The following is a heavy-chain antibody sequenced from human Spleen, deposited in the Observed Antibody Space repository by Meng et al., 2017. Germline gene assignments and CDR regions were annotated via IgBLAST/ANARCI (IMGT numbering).Heavy chain of an antibody. Sequence: VSLVQSGAEVKKPGASVTLSCKTSGYTFTGYYVHWVRQAPGQGLEWMGRINPNSGGTNFAQKFQGRITMARDTSISTAYMGLTTLRSDDTAVYYCAREGIYYGSGSSPLDSWGQGALVTVSS. D-gene: IGHD3-10*01. V-gene: IGHV1-2*06. J-gene: IGHJ4*02. CDR3: AREGIYYGSGSSPLDS. CDR1: GYTFTGYY. CDR2: INPNSGGT.